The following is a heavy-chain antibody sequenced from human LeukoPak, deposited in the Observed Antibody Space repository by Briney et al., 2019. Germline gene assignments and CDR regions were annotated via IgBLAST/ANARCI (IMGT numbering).Heavy chain of an antibody. CDR1: GFTFSNYG. V-gene: IGHV3-33*06. J-gene: IGHJ4*02. Sequence: PGRSLRLSCAASGFTFSNYGMHWVRQAPGKGLEWVAVIWYDGSNKYYADPVKGRFTISRDNSKNTLYLQMKSLRAEDTAVYYCAKDRDTAMEIDYWGQGTLVTVSS. CDR2: IWYDGSNK. D-gene: IGHD5-18*01. CDR3: AKDRDTAMEIDY.